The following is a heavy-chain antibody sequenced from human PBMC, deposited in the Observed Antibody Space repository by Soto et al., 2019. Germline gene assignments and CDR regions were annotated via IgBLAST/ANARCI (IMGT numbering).Heavy chain of an antibody. CDR3: ARSQGSSTSLEIYYYYYYGMDV. J-gene: IGHJ6*02. Sequence: QVQLVQSGAGLKKPGSSVKVSCKASGVTFGSYAISWVRQAPGQGLEWMGGIIPIPGTANYAQTLQGRVTIAADESTSTAYMEMSSLRSEDTAVYYCARSQGSSTSLEIYYYYYYGMDVWGQGTTVTVSS. D-gene: IGHD2-2*01. V-gene: IGHV1-69*01. CDR2: IIPIPGTA. CDR1: GVTFGSYA.